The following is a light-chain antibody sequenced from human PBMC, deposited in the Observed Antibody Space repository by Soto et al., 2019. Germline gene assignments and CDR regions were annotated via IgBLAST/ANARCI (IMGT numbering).Light chain of an antibody. V-gene: IGKV1-39*01. CDR3: QHSYNMPIA. CDR2: AAS. J-gene: IGKJ5*01. CDR1: QSISSY. Sequence: DIQMTQSPSSLSASVGDRVTITCRASQSISSYLNWYQQKPGKAPKLLIYAASSLQSGVPSRFSGSVSGTDFTLTISSLQPEDFATYYCQHSYNMPIAFGQGTRLEIK.